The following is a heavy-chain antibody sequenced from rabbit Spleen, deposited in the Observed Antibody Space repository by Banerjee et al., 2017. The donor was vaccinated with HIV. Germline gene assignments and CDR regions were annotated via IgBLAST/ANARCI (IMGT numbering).Heavy chain of an antibody. V-gene: IGHV1S40*01. CDR3: ARDTGTSFSTYGMDL. J-gene: IGHJ6*01. CDR1: GFSFNSGYD. D-gene: IGHD8-1*01. Sequence: QSLEESGGGLVKPGASLTLTCKASGFSFNSGYDMCWVRQAPGKGLEWIACIYAGSSGSTYSATWAKDRFTISKTSSTTVTLQMTSLTAADTATYFCARDTGTSFSTYGMDLWGQGTLVTVS. CDR2: IYAGSSGST.